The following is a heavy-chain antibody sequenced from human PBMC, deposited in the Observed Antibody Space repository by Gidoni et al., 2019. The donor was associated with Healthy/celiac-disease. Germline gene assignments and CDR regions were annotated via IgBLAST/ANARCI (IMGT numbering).Heavy chain of an antibody. D-gene: IGHD5-18*01. V-gene: IGHV4-59*01. J-gene: IGHJ6*02. Sequence: QVQLQESGPGLVKPSETLSLTCTVSGGSISRYYWSWLRQPPGKGLEWIGYIYYSGSTNYNPSLKSRVTISVDTSKNQFSLKLSSVTAADTAVYYCARGRQLWLGRIYYYGMDVWGQGTTVTVSS. CDR3: ARGRQLWLGRIYYYGMDV. CDR2: IYYSGST. CDR1: GGSISRYY.